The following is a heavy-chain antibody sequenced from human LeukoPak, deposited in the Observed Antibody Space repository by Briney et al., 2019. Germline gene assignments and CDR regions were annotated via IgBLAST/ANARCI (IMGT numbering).Heavy chain of an antibody. V-gene: IGHV3-7*01. CDR3: AREGSSGWFFDY. Sequence: GGSLRLSCAASGFTFDDYGMSWVRQAPGKGLEWVANIKQDGSEKYYVDSVKGRFTISRDNAKNSLYLQMNSLRAEDTAVYYCAREGSSGWFFDYWGQGTLVTVSS. CDR2: IKQDGSEK. D-gene: IGHD6-19*01. J-gene: IGHJ4*02. CDR1: GFTFDDYG.